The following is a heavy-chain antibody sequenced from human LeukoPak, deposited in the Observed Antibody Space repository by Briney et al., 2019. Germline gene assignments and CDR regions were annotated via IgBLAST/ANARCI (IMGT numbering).Heavy chain of an antibody. Sequence: PGGSLRLSCAGSGFTFSNYAMNWVRQAPGKGLEWVSGIIGSGDATYFADCVRGRFTISRDNSKNTLYLQMNSLRAEDTALYYCARDLVGATSTFAFWGQGTLVTVSS. V-gene: IGHV3-23*01. J-gene: IGHJ4*02. D-gene: IGHD1-26*01. CDR2: IIGSGDAT. CDR1: GFTFSNYA. CDR3: ARDLVGATSTFAF.